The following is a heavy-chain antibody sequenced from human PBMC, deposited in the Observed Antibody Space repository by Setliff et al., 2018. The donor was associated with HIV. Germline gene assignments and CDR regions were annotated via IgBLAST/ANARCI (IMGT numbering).Heavy chain of an antibody. D-gene: IGHD6-13*01. Sequence: PGESLKISCKASGYSFTNYWIGWVRQMPGKGLEWMGVIYPGDSTIRYSPSFQGQVTISADKSISTAYLQWSSLKASDTAMYYCARRMWQQDSKFMYYFDYWGQGTLVTVSS. J-gene: IGHJ4*02. CDR2: IYPGDSTI. V-gene: IGHV5-51*01. CDR1: GYSFTNYW. CDR3: ARRMWQQDSKFMYYFDY.